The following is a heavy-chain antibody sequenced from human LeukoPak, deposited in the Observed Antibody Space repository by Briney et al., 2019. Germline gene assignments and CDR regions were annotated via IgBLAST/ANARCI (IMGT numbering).Heavy chain of an antibody. J-gene: IGHJ4*02. D-gene: IGHD5-18*01. CDR1: GGTFSSYA. V-gene: IGHV1-69*06. Sequence: ASVKVSCKASGGTFSSYAISWVRQAPEQGLEWMGGIIPIFGTANYAQKFQGRVTITADKSTSTAYMELSSLRSEDTAVYYCASGYSYGHYYWGQGTLVTVSS. CDR2: IIPIFGTA. CDR3: ASGYSYGHYY.